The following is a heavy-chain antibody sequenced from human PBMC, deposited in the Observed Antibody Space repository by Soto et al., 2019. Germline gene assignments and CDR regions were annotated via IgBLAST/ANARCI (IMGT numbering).Heavy chain of an antibody. Sequence: QVTVKESGPVLVKPTETLTLTCTVSGFSLSNAGLGVSWIRQPPGKALEWLAHIFSNDEKSYSTSLKSRLTTSXHXXKRQVVLTMTHMDPVDTATYYCASTYSTSWYWFDPWGQGTLVTVSS. J-gene: IGHJ5*02. D-gene: IGHD6-13*01. CDR1: GFSLSNAGLG. V-gene: IGHV2-26*04. CDR3: ASTYSTSWYWFDP. CDR2: IFSNDEK.